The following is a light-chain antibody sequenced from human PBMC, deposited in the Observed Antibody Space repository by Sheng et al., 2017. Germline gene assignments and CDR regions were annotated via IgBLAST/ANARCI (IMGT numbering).Light chain of an antibody. J-gene: IGKJ3*01. CDR2: ATS. Sequence: IQLTQSPSSLSASVGDSVTITCRASQNIITYLAWYQQRPGKAPKLLLYATSMLQSGVPSRFSGRGSGTDFTLSISSPQPRRFVNLISCQQLTLVNPLPTFG. CDR1: QNIITY. V-gene: IGKV1-9*01. CDR3: QQLTLVNPLPT.